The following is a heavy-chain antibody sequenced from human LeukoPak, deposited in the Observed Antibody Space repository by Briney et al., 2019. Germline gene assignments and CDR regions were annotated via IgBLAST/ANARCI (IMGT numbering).Heavy chain of an antibody. D-gene: IGHD3-22*01. J-gene: IGHJ4*02. CDR1: GGTFSSYA. CDR3: ARDMTWIDYDSSGYYPDIDY. CDR2: IIPILGIA. V-gene: IGHV1-69*04. Sequence: SVKVSCKASGGTFSSYAISWVRQAPGQGLEWMGRIIPILGIANYAQKFQGRVTITADKSTSTAYMELSRLRSEDTAVYYCARDMTWIDYDSSGYYPDIDYWGQGTLATVSS.